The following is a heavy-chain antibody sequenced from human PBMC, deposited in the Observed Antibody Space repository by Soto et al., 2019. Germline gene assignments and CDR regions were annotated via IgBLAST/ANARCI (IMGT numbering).Heavy chain of an antibody. CDR1: GFTFSSYA. CDR3: ARDPPASSSFDS. V-gene: IGHV3-30-3*01. CDR2: ISYDGSNK. J-gene: IGHJ4*02. D-gene: IGHD6-6*01. Sequence: QVQLVESGGGVVQPGRSLRLSCEASGFTFSSYALHWVRQAPGKGLEWVAVISYDGSNKYYADSVKGRFTISRDNSKNTLYLQMNSLRAEDQAVYYCARDPPASSSFDSWGQGTLVTVSS.